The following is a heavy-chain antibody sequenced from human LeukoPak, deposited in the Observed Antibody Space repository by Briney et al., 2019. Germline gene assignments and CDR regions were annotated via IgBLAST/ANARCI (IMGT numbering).Heavy chain of an antibody. CDR1: GYTFTSYA. CDR3: ARDWGVTSPYFDY. J-gene: IGHJ4*02. D-gene: IGHD4-17*01. V-gene: IGHV1-3*01. Sequence: ASVKVSCKASGYTFTSYAMHRVRRAPGQRLEWMGWINAGNGNTKYSQKFQGRVTITRDTSASTAYMELSSLRSEDTAVYYCARDWGVTSPYFDYWGQGTLVTVSS. CDR2: INAGNGNT.